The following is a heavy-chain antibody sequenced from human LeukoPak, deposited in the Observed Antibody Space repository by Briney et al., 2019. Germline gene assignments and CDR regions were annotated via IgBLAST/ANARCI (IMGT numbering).Heavy chain of an antibody. J-gene: IGHJ4*02. D-gene: IGHD3-22*01. V-gene: IGHV4-39*01. CDR2: IYYSGST. CDR1: GGSISSSSYY. Sequence: NPSETLSLTCTVSGGSISSSSYYWGWIRQPPGKGLEWIGSIYYSGSTYYNPSLKSRVTISVDTSKNQFSLKLSSVTAADTAVYYCARNYDSSGPDYWGQGTLVTVSS. CDR3: ARNYDSSGPDY.